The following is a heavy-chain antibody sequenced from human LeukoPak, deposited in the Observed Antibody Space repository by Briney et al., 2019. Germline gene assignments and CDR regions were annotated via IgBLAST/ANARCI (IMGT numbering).Heavy chain of an antibody. J-gene: IGHJ4*02. D-gene: IGHD3-22*01. CDR2: ISSDNTYT. Sequence: PGRSLRLSCAASGFTFNDYHMSWIRQAPGKGLEWVACISSDNTYTDYADSVKGRFTISRDNPKKSLYLQMNSLRDEDTAVYYCATSYFDSSGYLQYFDDWGQGTLVTVSS. V-gene: IGHV3-11*06. CDR1: GFTFNDYH. CDR3: ATSYFDSSGYLQYFDD.